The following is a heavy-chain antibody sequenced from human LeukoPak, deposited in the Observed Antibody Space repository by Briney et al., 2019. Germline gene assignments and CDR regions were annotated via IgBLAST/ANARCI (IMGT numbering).Heavy chain of an antibody. V-gene: IGHV1-18*01. CDR3: ARSSMVFPPAVDY. CDR2: ISANNGNT. CDR1: IYTLNSYG. Sequence: ASVKVSCKASIYTLNSYGLRWVRRAPGQGLVWLGWISANNGNTNFTQKYQGRVILTTETSTNTDYMELRSVRSADTAVYYCARSSMVFPPAVDYWGQGTRVTVSS. D-gene: IGHD2-2*01. J-gene: IGHJ4*02.